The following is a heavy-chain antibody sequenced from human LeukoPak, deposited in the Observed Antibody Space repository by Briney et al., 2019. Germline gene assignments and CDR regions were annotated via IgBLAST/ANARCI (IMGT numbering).Heavy chain of an antibody. D-gene: IGHD2-2*02. CDR2: ISGDIIHT. V-gene: IGHV3-23*01. J-gene: IGHJ4*02. Sequence: PGGSLRLSCAASGFTFSDYAMSWVRQAPGKGLKWVSSISGDIIHTYYGDSVKGRFTISGDTSKNTLYLQMNSLRAEDTAVYYCARDRCSSTSCYTHYFDYWGQGTLVTVSS. CDR1: GFTFSDYA. CDR3: ARDRCSSTSCYTHYFDY.